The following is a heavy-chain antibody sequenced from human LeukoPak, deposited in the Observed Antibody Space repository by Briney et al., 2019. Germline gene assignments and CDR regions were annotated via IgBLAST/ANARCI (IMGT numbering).Heavy chain of an antibody. CDR2: IYHSGST. V-gene: IGHV4-4*02. CDR3: ARSWYYYGSGSYTPGWYFDL. D-gene: IGHD3-10*01. J-gene: IGHJ2*01. CDR1: GVSISSSNW. Sequence: SETLSLTCAVSGVSISSSNWWSWVRQPPGKGLEWIGEIYHSGSTNYNPSLKSRVTISVDKSKNQFSLKLSSVTAADTAVYYCARSWYYYGSGSYTPGWYFDLWGRGTLVTVSS.